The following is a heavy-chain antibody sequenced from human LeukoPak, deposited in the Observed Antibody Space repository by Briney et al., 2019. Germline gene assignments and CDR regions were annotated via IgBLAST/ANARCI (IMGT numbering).Heavy chain of an antibody. V-gene: IGHV3-74*01. CDR1: GFTFSSYW. CDR3: ARELGAAAYD. Sequence: GGSLRLSCAASGFTFSSYWMHWVRQGPGKGLVWVSRINSDATGTVYADSVKGRFTISRDNAKNTLYLQMNSLRAEDTAVYYCARELGAAAYDWGQGTLVTVSS. CDR2: INSDATGT. J-gene: IGHJ4*02. D-gene: IGHD2-2*01.